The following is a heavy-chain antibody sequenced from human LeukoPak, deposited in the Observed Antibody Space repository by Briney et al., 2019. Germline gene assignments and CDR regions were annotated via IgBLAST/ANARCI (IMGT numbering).Heavy chain of an antibody. CDR1: GITFSSYA. V-gene: IGHV3-23*01. D-gene: IGHD6-19*01. CDR3: AKGWQWLEYY. CDR2: ITTNGGST. Sequence: GGSLRLSCAVSGITFSSYAMNWVRQAPGKGLEWVSAITTNGGSTYYADSVKGRFTISTDNSKNTLYLQMNSLRAEDTAVYCCAKGWQWLEYYWGQGTLVTVSS. J-gene: IGHJ4*02.